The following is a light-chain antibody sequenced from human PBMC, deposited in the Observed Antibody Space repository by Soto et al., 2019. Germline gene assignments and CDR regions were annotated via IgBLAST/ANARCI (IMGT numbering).Light chain of an antibody. Sequence: QSVLTQPPSASGTPGQRVSISCSGSTSNIGSNLVKWYQHLPGTAPKVHFNCSNQWPSGVPDRFSGSKSGTSASLAINGLQSEDEAGYFCSSYSISTAYLFGTGTKLTVL. CDR2: CSN. J-gene: IGLJ1*01. V-gene: IGLV1-44*01. CDR1: TSNIGSNL. CDR3: SSYSISTAYL.